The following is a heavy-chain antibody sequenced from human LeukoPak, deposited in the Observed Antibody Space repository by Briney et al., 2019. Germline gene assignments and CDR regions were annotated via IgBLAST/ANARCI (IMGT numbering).Heavy chain of an antibody. CDR1: GYSFTNYW. CDR3: AIGAVRGLHAFDI. CDR2: IYRGDSDT. V-gene: IGHV5-51*01. Sequence: NHGESLKISCKASGYSFTNYWIGWVRQMPGKGLEWMGIIYRGDSDTRYSPSFQGQVTFSADKSISTAYLQWSSLKASDTAMYYCAIGAVRGLHAFDIWGQGTMVTVSS. J-gene: IGHJ3*02. D-gene: IGHD3-10*01.